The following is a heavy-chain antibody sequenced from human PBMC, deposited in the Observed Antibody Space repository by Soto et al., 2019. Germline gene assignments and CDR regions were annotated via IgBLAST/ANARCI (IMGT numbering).Heavy chain of an antibody. CDR1: GGSITSGGYY. J-gene: IGHJ4*02. CDR3: ARVLGHCSSTSCCLGEDF. V-gene: IGHV4-31*03. Sequence: SETLSLTCTVSGGSITSGGYYWSWIRQDPGKGLEWIGYIYYSGSTYYNPSLKSRVTISVDTSKNQFSLKLSSVTAADTAVFYCARVLGHCSSTSCCLGEDFLCQGTL. D-gene: IGHD2-2*01. CDR2: IYYSGST.